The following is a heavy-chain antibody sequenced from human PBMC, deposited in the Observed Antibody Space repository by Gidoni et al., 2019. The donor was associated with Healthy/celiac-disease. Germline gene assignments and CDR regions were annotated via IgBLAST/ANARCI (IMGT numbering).Heavy chain of an antibody. CDR2: IYYSGST. CDR1: GGSISSYY. V-gene: IGHV4-59*01. Sequence: QVQLQESGPGLVKPSETLSLTCTVPGGSISSYYWSWIRQPPGKGLEWIGYIYYSGSTNYNPSLKSRVTISVDTSKNQFSLKLSSVTAADTAVYYCARGPSYDFWSGTYYYMDVWGKGTTVTVSS. CDR3: ARGPSYDFWSGTYYYMDV. D-gene: IGHD3-3*01. J-gene: IGHJ6*03.